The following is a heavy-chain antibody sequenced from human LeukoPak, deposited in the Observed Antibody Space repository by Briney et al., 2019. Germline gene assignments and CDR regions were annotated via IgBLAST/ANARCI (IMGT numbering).Heavy chain of an antibody. V-gene: IGHV3-21*01. CDR2: ISSSSSYI. J-gene: IGHJ4*02. CDR1: GFTFSSYS. D-gene: IGHD5-18*01. CDR3: ARVIEYSLVEVDY. Sequence: GGSLRLSCAASGFTFSSYSMNWVRQAPGKGLEWVSSISSSSSYIYYADSVKGRFTISRDNAKNSLYLQMNSLRAEDTAVYYCARVIEYSLVEVDYWGQGTLVTVSS.